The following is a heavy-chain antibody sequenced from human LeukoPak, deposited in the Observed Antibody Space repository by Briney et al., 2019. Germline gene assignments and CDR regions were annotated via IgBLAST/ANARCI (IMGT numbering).Heavy chain of an antibody. CDR1: GYTFTGYY. Sequence: ASVKVSCKASGYTFTGYYMHWVRQAPGQGLEWMGRINPNSGGTNYAQKFQGRVTMTRDTSISTAYMELSGLRSDDTAVYYCARDEPVDTAMKYYYYYGMDVWGQGTTVTVSS. CDR2: INPNSGGT. D-gene: IGHD5-18*01. V-gene: IGHV1-2*06. J-gene: IGHJ6*02. CDR3: ARDEPVDTAMKYYYYYGMDV.